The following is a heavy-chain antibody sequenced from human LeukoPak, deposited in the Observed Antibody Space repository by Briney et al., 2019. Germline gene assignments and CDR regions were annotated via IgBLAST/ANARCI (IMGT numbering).Heavy chain of an antibody. CDR2: MSGSGST. CDR3: ARDRTYYDSTGYYYDF. J-gene: IGHJ4*02. V-gene: IGHV4-4*07. Sequence: SETLSLTCTVSGDSISSYYWCWIRQPAGKGLEWIARMSGSGSTNYNPSLKSRVTLSVDTSKNQFSLNLNSVTAADTAVYYCARDRTYYDSTGYYYDFWGQGILVTVSS. CDR1: GDSISSYY. D-gene: IGHD3-22*01.